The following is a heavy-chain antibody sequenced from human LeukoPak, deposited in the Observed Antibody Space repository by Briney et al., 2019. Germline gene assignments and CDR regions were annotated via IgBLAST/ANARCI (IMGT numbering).Heavy chain of an antibody. Sequence: GGPLRLSCAASGFTFSSHWMQWVRQAPGKGLGWVANIKQDVSEKYYVDSVKGRFNISRDNAKNSLYLQMNSLRAEDTAVYSCVRDGDTSGYTNWGQGTLVTVSS. CDR1: GFTFSSHW. CDR3: VRDGDTSGYTN. J-gene: IGHJ4*02. V-gene: IGHV3-7*01. CDR2: IKQDVSEK. D-gene: IGHD3-22*01.